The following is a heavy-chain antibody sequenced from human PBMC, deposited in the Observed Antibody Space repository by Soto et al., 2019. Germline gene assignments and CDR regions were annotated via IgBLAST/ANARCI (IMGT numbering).Heavy chain of an antibody. V-gene: IGHV3-23*01. J-gene: IGHJ4*02. CDR1: GFTFSNYA. Sequence: PVGSLRLSCAASGFTFSNYAMNWVRQAPGKGLEWVSTISGSSGSAYYADSVKGRFTISRDNSKYTLYLQMNSLRAEDTAVDYCAKVPLRPYYFDYWGKGALVTISS. CDR3: AKVPLRPYYFDY. D-gene: IGHD4-17*01. CDR2: ISGSSGSA.